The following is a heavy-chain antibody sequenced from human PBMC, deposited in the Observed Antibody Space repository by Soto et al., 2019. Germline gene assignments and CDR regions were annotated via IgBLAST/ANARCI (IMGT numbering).Heavy chain of an antibody. CDR3: ARGNHRWLQLWYLDL. CDR2: IIPIFGTV. J-gene: IGHJ2*01. CDR1: GGTFSNYP. V-gene: IGHV1-69*12. Sequence: QVQLVQSGAEVKKPGSSVKVSCKASGGTFSNYPISWVRQAPGQGLEWMGGIIPIFGTVNYAQKFQGRVTITAAESTSTAYMELSSLRSEDTAVYYCARGNHRWLQLWYLDLWGRGTLVTVSS. D-gene: IGHD5-12*01.